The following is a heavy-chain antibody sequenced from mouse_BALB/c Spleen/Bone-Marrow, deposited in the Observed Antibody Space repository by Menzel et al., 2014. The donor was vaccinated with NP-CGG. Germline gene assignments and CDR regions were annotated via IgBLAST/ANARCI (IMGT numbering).Heavy chain of an antibody. J-gene: IGHJ3*01. D-gene: IGHD2-4*01. CDR2: IYPGDGDT. V-gene: IGHV1-80*01. CDR3: AREGYDYDWFAY. Sequence: QVQLQQPGAELVRPGSSVKISCKASGYAFSSYWMNWVKQRPGQGLEWIGQIYPGDGDTNYNGKFKGKATLTADKSSSTAYMQLSSLKSEDSAVYFCAREGYDYDWFAYWGQGTLVTVSA. CDR1: GYAFSSYW.